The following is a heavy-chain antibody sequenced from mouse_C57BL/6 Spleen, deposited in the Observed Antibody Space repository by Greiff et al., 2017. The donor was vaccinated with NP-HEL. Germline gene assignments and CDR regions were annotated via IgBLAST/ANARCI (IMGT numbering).Heavy chain of an antibody. CDR3: ASPGSSWAWFAY. V-gene: IGHV1-82*01. D-gene: IGHD1-1*01. J-gene: IGHJ3*01. CDR2: IYPGDGDT. CDR1: GYAFSSSW. Sequence: QVQLQQSGPELVKPGASVKISCKASGYAFSSSWMNWVKQRPGEGLEWIGRIYPGDGDTNYNGKFKGKATLTADKSSSTAYMQLSSLTSEDSAVYFCASPGSSWAWFAYWGQGTLVTVSA.